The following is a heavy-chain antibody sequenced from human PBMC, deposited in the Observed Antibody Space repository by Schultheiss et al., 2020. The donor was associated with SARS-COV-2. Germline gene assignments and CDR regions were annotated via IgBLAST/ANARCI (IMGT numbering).Heavy chain of an antibody. J-gene: IGHJ6*02. CDR3: ARDAVLRYFDWLPAPLNYYYGMDV. CDR2: INHSGST. Sequence: SETLSLTCAVYGGSFSGYYWSWIRQPPGKGLEWIGEINHSGSTNYNPSLKSRVTMSVDTSKNQFSLKLSSVTAADTAVYYCARDAVLRYFDWLPAPLNYYYGMDVWGQGTTVTVSS. V-gene: IGHV4-34*01. CDR1: GGSFSGYY. D-gene: IGHD3-9*01.